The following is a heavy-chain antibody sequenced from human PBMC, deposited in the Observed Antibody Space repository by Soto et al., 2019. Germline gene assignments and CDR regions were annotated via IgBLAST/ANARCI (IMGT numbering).Heavy chain of an antibody. V-gene: IGHV3-21*01. Sequence: PVGSLRLSCAASGFTFSSYSMNWVRQAPGKGLEWVSSISSSSSYIYYADSVKGRFTISRDNAKNSLYLQMNSLRAEDTAVYYCARGSRVDRYYYYYGMDVWGQGTTVTVSS. CDR1: GFTFSSYS. CDR2: ISSSSSYI. J-gene: IGHJ6*02. CDR3: ARGSRVDRYYYYYGMDV. D-gene: IGHD2-2*01.